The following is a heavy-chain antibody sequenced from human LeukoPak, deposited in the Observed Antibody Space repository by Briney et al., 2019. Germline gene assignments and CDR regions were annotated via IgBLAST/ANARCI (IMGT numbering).Heavy chain of an antibody. V-gene: IGHV3-21*05. D-gene: IGHD1-14*01. Sequence: PGGSLRLSCAASGFTFSSYAMNWVRQAPGKGLEWVSIISGSGTNTYYADSVKGRFTISRDNAKNSLYLQMNSLRAEDTAVYYCARDPSAGDYWGQGTLVTVSS. J-gene: IGHJ4*02. CDR1: GFTFSSYA. CDR3: ARDPSAGDY. CDR2: ISGSGTNT.